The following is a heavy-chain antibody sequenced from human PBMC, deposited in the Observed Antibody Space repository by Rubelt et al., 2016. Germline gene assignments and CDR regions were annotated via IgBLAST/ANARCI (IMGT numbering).Heavy chain of an antibody. CDR2: INPNDATT. Sequence: QVQLVQSGAEVKKPGASVRVSCKTSGYTFTSYYIHWVRQAPGQGLEWVGIINPNDATTAYAPRFQGRVSVTRDTATTTVYMGLSSLRSDATAVYYWARAPYRGTDDSWGQGTLVTVSS. V-gene: IGHV1-46*01. J-gene: IGHJ4*02. CDR3: ARAPYRGTDDS. D-gene: IGHD5-12*01. CDR1: GYTFTSYY.